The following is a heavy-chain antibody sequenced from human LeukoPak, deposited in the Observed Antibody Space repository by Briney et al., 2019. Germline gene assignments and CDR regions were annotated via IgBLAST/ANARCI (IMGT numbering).Heavy chain of an antibody. Sequence: PSETLSLTCTVSGGSISSSSYYWGWIRQPPGKGLEWIGSIYYSGSTYYNPSLKSRVTISVDTSKNQFSLKLSSVTAADTAVYYCARDYSSTSCYTGRCWGQGTLVTVSS. CDR3: ARDYSSTSCYTGRC. CDR2: IYYSGST. D-gene: IGHD2-2*02. CDR1: GGSISSSSYY. V-gene: IGHV4-39*02. J-gene: IGHJ4*02.